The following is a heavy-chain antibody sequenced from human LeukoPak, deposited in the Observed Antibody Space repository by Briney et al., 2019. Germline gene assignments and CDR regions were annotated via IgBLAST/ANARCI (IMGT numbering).Heavy chain of an antibody. J-gene: IGHJ4*02. V-gene: IGHV1-2*02. D-gene: IGHD2-2*01. CDR3: ARVFEGIVVVPAAVGY. CDR1: GGTFSSYA. Sequence: ASVKVSCKASGGTFSSYAISWVRQAPGQGLEWMGWINPNSGDTNYAQKFQGRVTMTRDTSISTAYMELSRLRSDDTAVYYCARVFEGIVVVPAAVGYWGQGTLVTVSS. CDR2: INPNSGDT.